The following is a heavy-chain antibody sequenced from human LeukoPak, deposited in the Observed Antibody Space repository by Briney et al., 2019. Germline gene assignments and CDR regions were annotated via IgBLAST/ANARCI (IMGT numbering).Heavy chain of an antibody. CDR1: GGSVSSGSHY. CDR3: ARDSSSWYFYFDY. V-gene: IGHV4-61*01. Sequence: SETLSLTCTVSGGSVSSGSHYWSWIRQPPGKGLEWIGYIYYSGSTNYNPSLKSRVTISVDTSKNQFSLKLSSVTAADTAVYYCARDSSSWYFYFDYWGQGTLVTVSS. CDR2: IYYSGST. J-gene: IGHJ4*02. D-gene: IGHD6-13*01.